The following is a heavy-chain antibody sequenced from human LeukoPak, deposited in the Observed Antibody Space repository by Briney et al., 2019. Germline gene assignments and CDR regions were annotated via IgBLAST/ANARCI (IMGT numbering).Heavy chain of an antibody. CDR1: GGSISSSRYY. J-gene: IGHJ6*03. V-gene: IGHV4-39*01. CDR2: IYYSGNT. CDR3: ARPTTFYYYYVDV. D-gene: IGHD4-17*01. Sequence: SETLSLTCTVSGGSISSSRYYWCWIRQPPGKGLEWIGSIYYSGNTYYSPSLKSRVTMSVDTSKNQFSLKLTSVTAADTAVYYCARPTTFYYYYVDVWGKGTTVTVSS.